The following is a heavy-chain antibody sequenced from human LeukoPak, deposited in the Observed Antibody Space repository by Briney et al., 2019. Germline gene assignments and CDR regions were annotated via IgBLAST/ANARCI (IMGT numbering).Heavy chain of an antibody. CDR3: ARDLHYYDSSGSNWFDP. V-gene: IGHV1-18*01. D-gene: IGHD3-22*01. CDR1: GYTFTSYG. CDR2: ISAYNGNT. J-gene: IGHJ5*02. Sequence: ASVKVSRKASGYTFTSYGISWVRQAPGQGLEWMGWISAYNGNTNYAQKLQGRVTMTTDTSTSTAYMELRSLRSDDTAVYYCARDLHYYDSSGSNWFDPWGQGTLVTVSS.